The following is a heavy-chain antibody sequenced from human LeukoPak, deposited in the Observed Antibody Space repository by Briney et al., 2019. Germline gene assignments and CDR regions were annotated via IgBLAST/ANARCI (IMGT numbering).Heavy chain of an antibody. CDR3: AQGELGSGVS. Sequence: GGSLRLSCAASGFTFSTYDMSWVRQAPGKGLEWVSTISAGGGSTYYADSVKGRFTISRDNSKYTLYLQMNSLRAEDTAVYYCAQGELGSGVSWGQGTLVTVSS. D-gene: IGHD2-8*01. V-gene: IGHV3-23*01. CDR2: ISAGGGST. J-gene: IGHJ4*02. CDR1: GFTFSTYD.